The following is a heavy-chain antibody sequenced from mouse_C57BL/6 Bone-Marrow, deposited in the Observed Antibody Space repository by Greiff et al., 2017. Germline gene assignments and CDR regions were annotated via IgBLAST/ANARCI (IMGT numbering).Heavy chain of an antibody. Sequence: DVHLVESEGGLVQPGSSMKLSCTASGFTFSDYYMAWVRQVPEKGLEWVANINYDGSSTYYLDSLKSRFIISRDNAKKILYLQMSSLKSEDTATYYCAREGTTGYYFDYWGQGTTLTVSS. J-gene: IGHJ2*01. CDR2: INYDGSST. CDR1: GFTFSDYY. CDR3: AREGTTGYYFDY. V-gene: IGHV5-16*01. D-gene: IGHD2-12*01.